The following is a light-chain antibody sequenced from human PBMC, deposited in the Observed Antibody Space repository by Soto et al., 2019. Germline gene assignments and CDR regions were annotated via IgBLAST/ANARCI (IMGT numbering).Light chain of an antibody. V-gene: IGLV2-14*01. CDR1: SSDVGGYNY. CDR3: SSYAATNNYV. Sequence: QSALTQPASVSGSPGQSVTISCTGTSSDVGGYNYVSWYQQHPGKAPKLMISEVSNRPSGVSNRFSGSKSVNTASLTVSGLQTEDEADYYCSSYAATNNYVFGSGTKLTVL. CDR2: EVS. J-gene: IGLJ1*01.